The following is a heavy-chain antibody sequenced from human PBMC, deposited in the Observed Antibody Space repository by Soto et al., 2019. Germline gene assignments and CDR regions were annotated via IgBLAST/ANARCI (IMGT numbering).Heavy chain of an antibody. V-gene: IGHV4-31*03. CDR1: GGSISSGGYY. CDR3: ASIAARLLWFDP. J-gene: IGHJ5*02. D-gene: IGHD6-6*01. CDR2: IYYSGST. Sequence: QVQLQESGPGLVKPSQTLSLTCTVSGGSISSGGYYWSWIRQHPGKGLEWIGYIYYSGSTYYNPSRKSWGTTSRDTAKHRFSLNLSSVTAADTAGYYCASIAARLLWFDPWGQGTLVTVSS.